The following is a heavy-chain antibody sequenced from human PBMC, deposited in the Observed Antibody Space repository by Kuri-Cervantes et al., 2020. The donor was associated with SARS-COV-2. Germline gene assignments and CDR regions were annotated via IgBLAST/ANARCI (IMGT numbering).Heavy chain of an antibody. CDR3: ARDLRLGKSLDY. V-gene: IGHV3-30-3*01. CDR2: ISYDGNNK. J-gene: IGHJ4*02. Sequence: GESLKISCAASGFTFSSYAMHWVRQAPGKGLEWVTVISYDGNNKYYADSVKGRFTISRDNSKNTLYLQMNSLRAEDRAVYYCARDLRLGKSLDYWGQGTLVTVSS. CDR1: GFTFSSYA. D-gene: IGHD7-27*01.